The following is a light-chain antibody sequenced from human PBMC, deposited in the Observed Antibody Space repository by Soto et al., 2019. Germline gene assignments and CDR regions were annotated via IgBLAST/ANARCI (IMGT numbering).Light chain of an antibody. Sequence: EIVLTQSPGILSLSPGERATLSCRASQSVPNRYLAWYQQKLGQAPRLLISDASKRATGIPDRFSGSGSGTDFTLTINRLEPEDFAVYYCQQYGSSPQTTFGGGTKVDI. CDR1: QSVPNRY. CDR2: DAS. J-gene: IGKJ4*01. CDR3: QQYGSSPQTT. V-gene: IGKV3-20*01.